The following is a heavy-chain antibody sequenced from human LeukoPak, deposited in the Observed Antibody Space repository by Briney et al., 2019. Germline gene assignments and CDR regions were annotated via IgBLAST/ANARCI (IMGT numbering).Heavy chain of an antibody. D-gene: IGHD2-15*01. Sequence: GKSLRLSCAASGFTFSSYGMHWVRQTPGKGLEWVAVIWHDGSNKYYADSVKGRFTISRDNSKDTLFLQMNSLRAEDTAVYYCARVAYCSGGSCYSYFDYWGQGTLVTVSS. J-gene: IGHJ4*02. CDR3: ARVAYCSGGSCYSYFDY. CDR1: GFTFSSYG. CDR2: IWHDGSNK. V-gene: IGHV3-33*01.